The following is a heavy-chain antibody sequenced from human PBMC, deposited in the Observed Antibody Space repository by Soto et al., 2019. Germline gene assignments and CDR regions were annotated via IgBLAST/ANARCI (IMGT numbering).Heavy chain of an antibody. Sequence: EVQLVESGGGLVKPGGSLRLSCAASGFTFSSYSMNWVRQAPGKGLEWVSSISSSSSYIYYADSVKGRFTISRDNAKNSLYLQMNSLRAEDTAVYYCARDYEVAGYGDYAVFDYWGQGTLVTASS. CDR1: GFTFSSYS. CDR2: ISSSSSYI. D-gene: IGHD4-17*01. J-gene: IGHJ4*02. V-gene: IGHV3-21*01. CDR3: ARDYEVAGYGDYAVFDY.